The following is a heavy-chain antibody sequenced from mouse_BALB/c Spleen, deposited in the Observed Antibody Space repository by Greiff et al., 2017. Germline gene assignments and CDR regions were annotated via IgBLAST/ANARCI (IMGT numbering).Heavy chain of an antibody. J-gene: IGHJ3*01. V-gene: IGHV5-6*01. CDR2: ISSGGSYT. Sequence: EVQVVESGGDLVKPGGSLKLSCAASGFTFSSYGMSWVRQTPDKRLEWVATISSGGSYTYYPDSVKGRFTISRDNAKNTLYLQMSSLKSEDTAMYYCAREGYDWGQGTLVTVSA. D-gene: IGHD2-14*01. CDR3: AREGYD. CDR1: GFTFSSYG.